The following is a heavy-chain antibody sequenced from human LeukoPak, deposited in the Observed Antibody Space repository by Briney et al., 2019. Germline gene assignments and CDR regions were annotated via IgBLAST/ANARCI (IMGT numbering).Heavy chain of an antibody. V-gene: IGHV4-59*01. D-gene: IGHD1-26*01. J-gene: IGHJ5*02. CDR1: GGSISSYY. CDR2: IYYSGST. CDR3: ATIKIVGANNWFDP. Sequence: PSETLSLTCTVSGGSISSYYWSWIRQPPGKGLEWIGYIYYSGSTNYNPSLKSRVTISVDTSKNQFSLKLSSVTAADTAVYYCATIKIVGANNWFDPWGQGTLVTVSS.